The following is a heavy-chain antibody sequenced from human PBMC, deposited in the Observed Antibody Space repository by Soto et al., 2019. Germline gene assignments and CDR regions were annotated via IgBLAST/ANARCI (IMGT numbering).Heavy chain of an antibody. V-gene: IGHV3-30*02. CDR2: IWYDGSNK. Sequence: GGSLRLSCAASGFTFSSYGMHWVRQAPGKGLEWVAVIWYDGSNKYYADSVKGRFTISRDNSKNTLYLQMNSLRGEDTAVYYCAKAGSNHNFDEWGQGTLVTVSS. J-gene: IGHJ4*02. D-gene: IGHD4-4*01. CDR3: AKAGSNHNFDE. CDR1: GFTFSSYG.